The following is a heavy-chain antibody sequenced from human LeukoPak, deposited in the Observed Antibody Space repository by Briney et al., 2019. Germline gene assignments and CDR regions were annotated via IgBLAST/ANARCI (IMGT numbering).Heavy chain of an antibody. CDR2: ISGSGGST. CDR3: ARHRRELIDY. D-gene: IGHD1-26*01. Sequence: GSLRLSCAASGFPFSRYVMNWVRQAPGKGLEWVSAISGSGGSTYYADSVKGRFTISRDNSKNTLYLQMNSLRAEDTAVYYCARHRRELIDYWGQGTLVTVSS. J-gene: IGHJ4*02. V-gene: IGHV3-23*01. CDR1: GFPFSRYV.